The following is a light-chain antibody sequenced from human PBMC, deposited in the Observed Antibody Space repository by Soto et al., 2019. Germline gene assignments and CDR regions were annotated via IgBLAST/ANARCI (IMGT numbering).Light chain of an antibody. V-gene: IGKV1-39*01. CDR1: QSISTY. CDR3: QQSFTTPPT. CDR2: AAS. J-gene: IGKJ1*01. Sequence: DIQMTQSPSSLSASVGDRVTITCRARQSISTYLNWYQQKPGKAPKLLIYAASSLQSGVPSRFSGSGSGTDFTLTIGSLQPEDFATYSCQQSFTTPPTFGQGTKVEIK.